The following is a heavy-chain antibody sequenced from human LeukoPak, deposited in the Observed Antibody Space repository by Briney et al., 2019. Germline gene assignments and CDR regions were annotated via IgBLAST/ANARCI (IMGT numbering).Heavy chain of an antibody. Sequence: PGGSLRLSCAASGFTFSSYAMHWVRQAPGKGLEYVSAISSNGGSTYYANSVKGRFSISRDNSKNMLYLQMNSLRVEDTAVYYCARDGKDSSGYYFGDSWGQGTLVTVSS. CDR2: ISSNGGST. CDR1: GFTFSSYA. J-gene: IGHJ4*02. D-gene: IGHD3-22*01. V-gene: IGHV3-64*01. CDR3: ARDGKDSSGYYFGDS.